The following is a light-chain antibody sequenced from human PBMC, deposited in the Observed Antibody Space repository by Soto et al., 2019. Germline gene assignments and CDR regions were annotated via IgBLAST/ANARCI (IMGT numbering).Light chain of an antibody. V-gene: IGLV2-18*02. J-gene: IGLJ2*01. CDR2: EVF. Sequence: QSALTQPPSVSGSPGQSVTISCIGTSSDIGSYNRVAWYQQFPGTAPKLIIYEVFIRSSGVPDRFSGSKGGNRASLTISGLQVEDEADYHCSSYTTSNTVVFGGGTKLTVL. CDR3: SSYTTSNTVV. CDR1: SSDIGSYNR.